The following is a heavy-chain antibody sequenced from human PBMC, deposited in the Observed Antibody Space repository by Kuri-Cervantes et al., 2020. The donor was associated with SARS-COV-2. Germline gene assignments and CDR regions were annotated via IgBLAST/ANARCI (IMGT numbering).Heavy chain of an antibody. CDR3: AREGLLLDAFDI. Sequence: GGSLRLSCAASGFTFSSYAMHWVRQAPGKGLEWVAVISYDGSSKYYADSVKGRFTISRDNSKNTLYLQMNSLRAEDTAVYYCAREGLLLDAFDIWGQGTMVTVSS. CDR1: GFTFSSYA. V-gene: IGHV3-30-3*01. D-gene: IGHD3-10*01. CDR2: ISYDGSSK. J-gene: IGHJ3*02.